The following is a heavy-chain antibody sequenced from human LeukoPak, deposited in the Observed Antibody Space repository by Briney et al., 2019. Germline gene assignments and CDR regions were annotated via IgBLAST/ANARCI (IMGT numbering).Heavy chain of an antibody. Sequence: GGSLRLSCAASGFSFDDLGMAWVRQVPGKGLEWVAGINWNGASTGYADSVRGRFTISRDNAKNSLYLQMNSLRAEDAALYYCARAVCPTIKFCDSSYFMDVWGKGTTVNVS. V-gene: IGHV3-20*04. CDR2: INWNGAST. J-gene: IGHJ6*03. CDR3: ARAVCPTIKFCDSSYFMDV. D-gene: IGHD6-6*01. CDR1: GFSFDDLG.